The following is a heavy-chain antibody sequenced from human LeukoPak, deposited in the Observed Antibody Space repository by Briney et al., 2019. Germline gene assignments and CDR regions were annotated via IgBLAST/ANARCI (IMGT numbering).Heavy chain of an antibody. D-gene: IGHD4-11*01. V-gene: IGHV1-18*04. CDR2: ISAYNGNT. CDR3: ALAHYSNPPFDY. J-gene: IGHJ4*02. Sequence: ASVKVSCKTYGYTFTDYYIHWVRQAPGQGLEWMGWISAYNGNTNYAQKLQGRVTMTTDTSTSTAYMELRSLRSDDTAVYYCALAHYSNPPFDYWGQGTLVTVSS. CDR1: GYTFTDYY.